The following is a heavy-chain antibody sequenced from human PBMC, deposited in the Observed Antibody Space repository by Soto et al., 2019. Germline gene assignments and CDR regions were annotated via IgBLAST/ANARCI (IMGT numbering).Heavy chain of an antibody. D-gene: IGHD3-22*01. V-gene: IGHV3-11*06. J-gene: IGHJ4*02. CDR1: GLTFSDYY. CDR2: ISSSGSHT. CDR3: ARSGDSSGYFWGIDY. Sequence: GGSLRLSCEVSGLTFSDYYMTWIRQAPGKGLEWVSYISSSGSHTNYVDSVKDRFTISRDNAKNSLFLQMNSLRAEDTAVYYCARSGDSSGYFWGIDYWGQGNLVTVSS.